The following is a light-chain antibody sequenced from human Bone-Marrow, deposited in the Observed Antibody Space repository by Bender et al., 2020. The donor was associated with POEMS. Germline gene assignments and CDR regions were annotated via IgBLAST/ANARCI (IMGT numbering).Light chain of an antibody. V-gene: IGLV2-14*03. Sequence: QSALTQPASVSGSPGQSITISCTGSNTDFGDNNYVSWYQQHPGRAPKLIIYDVTNRPSWVSDRFSGSKSGNTASLTISGLQAEDEADYYCHSYSPSSTSIWVFGGGTKLTVL. CDR1: NTDFGDNNY. CDR3: HSYSPSSTSIWV. J-gene: IGLJ3*02. CDR2: DVT.